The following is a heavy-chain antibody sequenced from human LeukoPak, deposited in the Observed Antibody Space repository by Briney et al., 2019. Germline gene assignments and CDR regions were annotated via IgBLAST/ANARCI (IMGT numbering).Heavy chain of an antibody. Sequence: GASVKVSCKASGGTFSSYAISWVRQAPGQGLEWMGRIIPILGIANYAQKFQGRVTITADKSTSTAYMELSRLRSDDTAVYYCARDGYYDSSGYSPIGYYYYGMDVWGQGTTVTVSS. CDR2: IIPILGIA. V-gene: IGHV1-69*04. J-gene: IGHJ6*02. CDR1: GGTFSSYA. CDR3: ARDGYYDSSGYSPIGYYYYGMDV. D-gene: IGHD3-22*01.